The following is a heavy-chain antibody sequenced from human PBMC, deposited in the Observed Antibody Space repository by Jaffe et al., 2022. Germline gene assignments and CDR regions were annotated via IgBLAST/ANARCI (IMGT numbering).Heavy chain of an antibody. J-gene: IGHJ2*01. CDR1: GFTFSSYA. Sequence: EVQLLESGGGLVQPGGSLRLSCAASGFTFSSYAMSWVRQAPGKGLEWVSAISGSGGSTYYADSVKGRFTISRDNSKNTLYLQMNSLRAEDTAVYYCAKDLPGYCSGGSCYSDWYFDLWGRGTLVTVSS. CDR3: AKDLPGYCSGGSCYSDWYFDL. V-gene: IGHV3-23*01. CDR2: ISGSGGST. D-gene: IGHD2-15*01.